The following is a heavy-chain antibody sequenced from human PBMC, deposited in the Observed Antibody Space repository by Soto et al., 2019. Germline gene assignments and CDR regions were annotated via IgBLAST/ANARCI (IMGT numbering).Heavy chain of an antibody. CDR1: GGSISSSSYY. CDR3: ARHGARFLEWLLPRNFYYMDV. D-gene: IGHD3-3*01. CDR2: IYYSGST. V-gene: IGHV4-39*01. J-gene: IGHJ6*03. Sequence: SETLSLTCTVSGGSISSSSYYWGWIRQPPGKGLEWIGSIYYSGSTYYNPSLKSRVTISVDTSKNQFSLKLSSVTAADTAVYYCARHGARFLEWLLPRNFYYMDVWGKGTTVTVSS.